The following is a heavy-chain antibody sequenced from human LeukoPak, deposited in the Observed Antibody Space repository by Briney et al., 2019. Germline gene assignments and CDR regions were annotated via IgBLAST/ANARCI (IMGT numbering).Heavy chain of an antibody. CDR3: AREGYYGSGSPPSLYFDY. CDR1: GFTFRNYV. CDR2: TSSDLNVK. V-gene: IGHV3-30-3*01. Sequence: GGSLRLSCAASGFTFRNYVIHWVRQAPGKGLEWVAVTSSDLNVKLYADSVKGRFTISRDNSRSTLYLQMNSLRPEDTAIYYCAREGYYGSGSPPSLYFDYWGQGTLVTVSS. D-gene: IGHD3-10*01. J-gene: IGHJ4*02.